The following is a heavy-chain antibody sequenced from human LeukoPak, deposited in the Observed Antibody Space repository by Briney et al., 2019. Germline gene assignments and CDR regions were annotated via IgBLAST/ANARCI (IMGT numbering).Heavy chain of an antibody. J-gene: IGHJ6*02. CDR1: GGSISSGSYY. D-gene: IGHD3-3*01. CDR3: ARDVPLVLRFLEWPPTYGMDV. CDR2: IYTSGST. Sequence: SETLSLTCTVSGGSISSGSYYWSWIRQPAGKGLGWIGRIYTSGSTNYNPSLKSRVTISVDTSKNQFSLKLSSVTAADTAVYYCARDVPLVLRFLEWPPTYGMDVWGQGTTVTVSS. V-gene: IGHV4-61*02.